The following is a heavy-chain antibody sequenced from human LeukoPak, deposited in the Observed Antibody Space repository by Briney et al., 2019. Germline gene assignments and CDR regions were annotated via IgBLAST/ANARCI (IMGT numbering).Heavy chain of an antibody. D-gene: IGHD3-10*01. CDR3: AAGWLVTQRGVYYYYGMDV. J-gene: IGHJ6*02. V-gene: IGHV1-18*01. CDR1: GYTFTSSG. Sequence: ASVTVSCKASGYTFTSSGISWVRQAPGQGLEWMGWISAYNGNTNYAQKLQGRVTMTKDTSTSTAYMELSSLRSEDTAVYYCAAGWLVTQRGVYYYYGMDVWGQGTTVTVSS. CDR2: ISAYNGNT.